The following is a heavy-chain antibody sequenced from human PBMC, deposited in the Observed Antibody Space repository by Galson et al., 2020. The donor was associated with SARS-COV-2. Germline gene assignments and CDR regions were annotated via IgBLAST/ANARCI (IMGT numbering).Heavy chain of an antibody. D-gene: IGHD2-15*01. J-gene: IGHJ6*02. Sequence: GESLKISCKGSGYSFTSYWIGWVRQMPGKGLEWMGIIYPGDSDTRYSPSFQGQVTISADKSISTAYLQWSSLKASDTAMYYCARNKWVGVAATGIYYYYGMDVWGQGTTVTVSS. CDR2: IYPGDSDT. V-gene: IGHV5-51*01. CDR1: GYSFTSYW. CDR3: ARNKWVGVAATGIYYYYGMDV.